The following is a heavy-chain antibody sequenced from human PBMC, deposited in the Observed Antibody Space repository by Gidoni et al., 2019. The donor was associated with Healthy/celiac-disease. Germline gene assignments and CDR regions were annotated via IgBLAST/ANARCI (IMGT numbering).Heavy chain of an antibody. CDR2: IIPILGIA. D-gene: IGHD3-16*01. V-gene: IGHV1-69*08. CDR3: ARDPDPPMGSYYYGMDV. CDR1: GGTFSSCT. Sequence: QVQLVQSGAEVKKPGSSVKVSCKAAGGTFSSCTISWVRQAPGQGLEWMGRIIPILGIAHYAQKFQGRVTITADKSTSTAYMELSSLRSEDPAVYYCARDPDPPMGSYYYGMDVWGQGTTVTVSS. J-gene: IGHJ6*02.